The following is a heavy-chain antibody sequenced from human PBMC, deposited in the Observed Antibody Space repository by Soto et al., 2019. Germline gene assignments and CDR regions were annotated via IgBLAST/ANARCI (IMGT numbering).Heavy chain of an antibody. Sequence: SSVTVSCQASGYTFTSYGLSWVRQAPGQGLEWMGWISDNNGNTNNAQKLQGRVTMTTDTSTSTAYMELRSLRSDDTAVYYCERSGSSGYYLDYWGQGTLVTVSS. J-gene: IGHJ4*02. CDR2: ISDNNGNT. V-gene: IGHV1-18*01. CDR1: GYTFTSYG. D-gene: IGHD3-22*01. CDR3: ERSGSSGYYLDY.